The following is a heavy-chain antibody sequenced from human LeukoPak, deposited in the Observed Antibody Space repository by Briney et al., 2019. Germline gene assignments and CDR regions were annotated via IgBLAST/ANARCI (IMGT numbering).Heavy chain of an antibody. D-gene: IGHD2-2*01. CDR2: ISSSSSTI. CDR3: AKGGDIVVVPAAP. Sequence: GGSLRLSCAASGFTFSSYSMNWVRQAPGKGLEWVSYISSSSSTIYYADSVKGRFTISRDNAKNSLYLQMNSLRAEDTAVYYCAKGGDIVVVPAAPWGQGTLVTVSS. CDR1: GFTFSSYS. J-gene: IGHJ5*02. V-gene: IGHV3-48*04.